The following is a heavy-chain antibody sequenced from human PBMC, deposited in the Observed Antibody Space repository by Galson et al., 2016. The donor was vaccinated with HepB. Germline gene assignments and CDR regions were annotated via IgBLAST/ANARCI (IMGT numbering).Heavy chain of an antibody. CDR1: GDSVTRGGHY. V-gene: IGHV4-31*03. Sequence: TLSLTCTISGDSVTRGGHYLPWIRQHPGKCLECICYRSFSSNVFHNPYLKIRVTISLYTSKQQLSLTLISVTAADTAVYYCARELSAWSPGWFYPWGQGILVTVSS. CDR2: RSFSSNV. CDR3: ARELSAWSPGWFYP. D-gene: IGHD6-19*01. J-gene: IGHJ5*02.